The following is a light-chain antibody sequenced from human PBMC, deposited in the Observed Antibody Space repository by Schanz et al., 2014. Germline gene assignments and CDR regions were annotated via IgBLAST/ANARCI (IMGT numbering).Light chain of an antibody. CDR1: TSNIGSHT. CDR3: AVWDDSLSAWV. CDR2: SDN. J-gene: IGLJ3*02. V-gene: IGLV1-44*01. Sequence: QSVLTQPPSASGTPGQRATISCSGSTSNIGSHTVSWYQHLPGTAPKLLIYSDNQRPSGVPDRFSGSKSGTSASLAISGLRSEDEADYYCAVWDDSLSAWVFGGGTKVTVL.